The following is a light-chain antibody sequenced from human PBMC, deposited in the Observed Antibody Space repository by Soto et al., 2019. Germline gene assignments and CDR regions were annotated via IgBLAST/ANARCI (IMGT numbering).Light chain of an antibody. CDR3: QKHDTAPLT. V-gene: IGKV1-27*01. CDR1: QSISSY. Sequence: DIQMTQSPSSLSASVGDRVTITCRASQSISSYLNWYQQKPGKAPKLLIYTSSTLQSGVPSRFSGSGSGTDFTLTISSLQPEDVATYYCQKHDTAPLTFGGGTKVEIK. J-gene: IGKJ4*01. CDR2: TSS.